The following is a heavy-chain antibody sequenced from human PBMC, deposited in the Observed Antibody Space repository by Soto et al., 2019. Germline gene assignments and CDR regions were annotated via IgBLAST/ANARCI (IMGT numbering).Heavy chain of an antibody. D-gene: IGHD2-15*01. CDR3: ARVGMYRYCSGGSCTPDY. V-gene: IGHV1-46*03. CDR1: GYTFTSYY. Sequence: QVQLVQSGAEVKKPGASVKVSCKASGYTFTSYYMHWVRQAPGQGLEWMGIINTSGGSTSYAQKLQGRVTMTRDTSTSTVYMELSSLRSDDTAVYYCARVGMYRYCSGGSCTPDYWGQGTLVTVSS. J-gene: IGHJ4*02. CDR2: INTSGGST.